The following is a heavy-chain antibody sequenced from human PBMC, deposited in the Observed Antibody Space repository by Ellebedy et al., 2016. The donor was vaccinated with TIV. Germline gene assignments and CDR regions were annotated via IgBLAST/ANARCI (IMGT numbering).Heavy chain of an antibody. D-gene: IGHD3-3*01. J-gene: IGHJ2*01. CDR2: INAGNGNT. V-gene: IGHV1-3*01. CDR3: ARSQRITIFGVARYWYFDL. CDR1: GYTFTSYA. Sequence: ASVKVSXXASGYTFTSYAMHWVRQAPGQRLEWMGWINAGNGNTKYSQKFQGRVTITRDTSASTAYMELSSLRSEDTAVYYCARSQRITIFGVARYWYFDLWGRGTLVTVSS.